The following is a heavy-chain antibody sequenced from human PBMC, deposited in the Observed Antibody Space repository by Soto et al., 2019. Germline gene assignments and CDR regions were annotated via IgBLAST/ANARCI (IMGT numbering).Heavy chain of an antibody. CDR3: AREGNWNVIYYYYYGMDV. V-gene: IGHV6-1*01. J-gene: IGHJ6*02. D-gene: IGHD1-1*01. CDR1: GDSVSSNSAA. Sequence: SQTHSLTCAISGDSVSSNSAAWNWISQSPSRGLEWLGRTYYRSKWYNDYAVSVKSRITINPDTSKNQFSLQLNSVTPEDTAVYYCAREGNWNVIYYYYYGMDVWGQGTTVTVSS. CDR2: TYYRSKWYN.